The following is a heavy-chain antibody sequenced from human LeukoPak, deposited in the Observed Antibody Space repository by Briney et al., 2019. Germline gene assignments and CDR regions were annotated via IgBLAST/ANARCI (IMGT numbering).Heavy chain of an antibody. CDR2: IYTGGTT. V-gene: IGHV3-53*01. D-gene: IGHD3-16*01. CDR1: GFTVSGTH. J-gene: IGHJ5*01. Sequence: GGSLRLSCAASGFTVSGTHMSWVRQAPGKGLEWVSAIYTGGTTYYSDSVEGRFTISRDKSKNTLYLQIDSLRVEDTAVYYCARDLATSGGRLHSGGQEPWSPSPQ. CDR3: ARDLATSGGRLHS.